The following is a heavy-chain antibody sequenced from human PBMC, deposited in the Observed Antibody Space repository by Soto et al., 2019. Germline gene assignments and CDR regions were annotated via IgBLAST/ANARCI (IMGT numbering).Heavy chain of an antibody. Sequence: XSVKVSCKASGYSFTRYDINCVRQATGQGLEWMGWMNPNSGNTGYAQKFQGRVTMTRNTSISTAYMELSSLRSEDTAVYYCGRHTAMAAFDTWGQGKMVTVS. D-gene: IGHD5-18*01. CDR3: GRHTAMAAFDT. V-gene: IGHV1-8*01. CDR1: GYSFTRYD. CDR2: MNPNSGNT. J-gene: IGHJ3*02.